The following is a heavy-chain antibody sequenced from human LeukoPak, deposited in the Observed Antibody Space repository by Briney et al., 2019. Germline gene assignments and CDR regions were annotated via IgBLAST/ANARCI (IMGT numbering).Heavy chain of an antibody. CDR1: GGSISSYY. CDR2: IYTSGST. V-gene: IGHV4-4*07. Sequence: SETLSLTCTVSGGSISSYYWSWIRQPAGKGLEWIGRIYTSGSTNYNPSLKSRVTISVDTSKNQFSLKLSSVTAADTAVYYCARDSDYDLWSGYTDGYYYGMDVWGQGTTVTVSS. D-gene: IGHD3-3*01. CDR3: ARDSDYDLWSGYTDGYYYGMDV. J-gene: IGHJ6*02.